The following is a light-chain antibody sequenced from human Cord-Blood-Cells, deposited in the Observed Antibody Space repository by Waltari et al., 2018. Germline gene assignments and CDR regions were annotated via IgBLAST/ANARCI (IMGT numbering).Light chain of an antibody. CDR1: SSDVGGYNY. CDR3: SSYAGSNNLYV. Sequence: QSALTQPPSASGSPGQSVTISCTGTSSDVGGYNYVSWYQQHPVKAPKLMIYEVSTRPSGVPDLFSGSKSGNTASLTVSGLQAEDEADYYCSSYAGSNNLYVFGTGTKVTVL. V-gene: IGLV2-8*01. CDR2: EVS. J-gene: IGLJ1*01.